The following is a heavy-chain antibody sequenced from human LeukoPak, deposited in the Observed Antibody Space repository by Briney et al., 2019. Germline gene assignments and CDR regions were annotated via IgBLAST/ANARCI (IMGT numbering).Heavy chain of an antibody. CDR3: ARVAPSYYDFWSGYPVDI. Sequence: SETLSLTCTVSGGSISSYYWSWIRQPAGKGLEWIGRIYTSGSTNYNPSLKSRVTMSLDTSKNQFSLKLSSVTAADTAVYYCARVAPSYYDFWSGYPVDIWGQGTMVTVSS. CDR2: IYTSGST. CDR1: GGSISSYY. V-gene: IGHV4-4*07. J-gene: IGHJ3*02. D-gene: IGHD3-3*01.